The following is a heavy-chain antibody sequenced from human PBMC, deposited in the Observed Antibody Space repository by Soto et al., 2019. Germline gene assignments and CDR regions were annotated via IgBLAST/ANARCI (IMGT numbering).Heavy chain of an antibody. J-gene: IGHJ4*02. CDR3: VKSHLFLLVVAARLDF. V-gene: IGHV3-23*01. Sequence: TGGSLRLSCAASGFTFSTYAMTWVRQTPGKGMEWVSVISNSGGDTYYADSVKGRFTISRDNSKNTMYLQTRDLRAEDTALYSCVKSHLFLLVVAARLDFWGQGTQVTVSS. CDR1: GFTFSTYA. D-gene: IGHD6-6*01. CDR2: ISNSGGDT.